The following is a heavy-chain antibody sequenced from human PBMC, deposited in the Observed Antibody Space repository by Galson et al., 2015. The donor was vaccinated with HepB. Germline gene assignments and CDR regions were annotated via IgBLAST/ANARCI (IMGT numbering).Heavy chain of an antibody. CDR3: TTATVIGVVNY. Sequence: SLRLSCAASGFTFSNAWMSWVRQAPGKGLEWVGRISSKTDGGTTDYAATVKGRFTISRDDSKNTLYLQMNSLKAEDTAVYYCTTATVIGVVNYWGQGTLVTVSS. CDR2: ISSKTDGGTT. J-gene: IGHJ4*02. V-gene: IGHV3-15*01. CDR1: GFTFSNAW. D-gene: IGHD3-22*01.